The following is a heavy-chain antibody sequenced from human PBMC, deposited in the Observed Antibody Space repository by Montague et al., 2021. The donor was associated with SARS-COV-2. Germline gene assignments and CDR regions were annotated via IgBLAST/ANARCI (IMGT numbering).Heavy chain of an antibody. CDR1: GGSISSYY. D-gene: IGHD2-8*02. J-gene: IGHJ5*02. V-gene: IGHV4-59*08. CDR2: IYYSGST. CDR3: ARHHPAGGVRP. Sequence: SETLSLTCTVSGGSISSYYWSWIRQPPGKGLEWIGYIYYSGSTNYNPPLKSRVTISVDTSKNQFSLKLSSVTAADTAVYYCARHHPAGGVRPWGQGTLVTVSS.